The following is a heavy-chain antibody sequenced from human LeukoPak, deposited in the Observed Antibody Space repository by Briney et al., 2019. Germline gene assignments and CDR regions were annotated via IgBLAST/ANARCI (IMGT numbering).Heavy chain of an antibody. CDR3: AKGGGSYGSGSYLVDY. Sequence: PGGSLRLSCAASGFTFSSYSMNWVRQAPGKGLEWVSSISSSSSYIYYADSVKGRFTISRDNAKNSLYLQMNSLRAEDTAVYYCAKGGGSYGSGSYLVDYWGQGTLVTVSS. CDR1: GFTFSSYS. CDR2: ISSSSSYI. D-gene: IGHD3-10*01. V-gene: IGHV3-21*01. J-gene: IGHJ4*02.